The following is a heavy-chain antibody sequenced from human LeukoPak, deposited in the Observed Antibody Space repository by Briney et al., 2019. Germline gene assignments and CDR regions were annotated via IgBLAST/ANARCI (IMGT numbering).Heavy chain of an antibody. CDR1: GFTVSSNY. CDR2: IYSGGST. D-gene: IGHD2-15*01. Sequence: GGSLRLSCAASGFTVSSNYMSWVRQAPGKGLEWVSVIYSGGSTYYADSVKGRFTISRDNSKNTLYLQMNSLRAEDTAVYYCARSSDCSGGSCRPYYYGIDVWGQGTTVTVSS. J-gene: IGHJ6*02. V-gene: IGHV3-66*02. CDR3: ARSSDCSGGSCRPYYYGIDV.